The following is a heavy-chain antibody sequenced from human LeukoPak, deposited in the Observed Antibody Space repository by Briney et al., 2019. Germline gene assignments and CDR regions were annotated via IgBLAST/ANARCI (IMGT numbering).Heavy chain of an antibody. V-gene: IGHV3-33*01. CDR2: IWYDGSNK. Sequence: GGSLRLSCAASGFTFSSYGMHWVRQAPGKGLEWAAVIWYDGSNKYYADSVKGRFTISRGNSRNTLYLQMNSLRAEDTAVYYCARDLSGSAIDYWGQGTLVTVSS. CDR1: GFTFSSYG. D-gene: IGHD1-26*01. J-gene: IGHJ4*02. CDR3: ARDLSGSAIDY.